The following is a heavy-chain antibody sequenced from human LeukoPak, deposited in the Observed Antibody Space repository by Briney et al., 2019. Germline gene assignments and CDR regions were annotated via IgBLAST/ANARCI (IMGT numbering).Heavy chain of an antibody. CDR2: IYYSGST. V-gene: IGHV4-30-4*08. CDR1: GGSISSGDYY. CDR3: ASSIVVLTAIEY. J-gene: IGHJ4*02. Sequence: SETLSLTCTVSGGSISSGDYYWSWIRQPPGKGLEWIGYIYYSGSTYYNPSLKSRVTISVDTSKNHFSLKLSSVTAADTAVCYCASSIVVLTAIEYWGQGTLVTVSS. D-gene: IGHD2-21*02.